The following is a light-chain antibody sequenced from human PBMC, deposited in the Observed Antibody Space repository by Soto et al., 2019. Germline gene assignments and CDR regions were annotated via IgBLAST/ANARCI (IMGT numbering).Light chain of an antibody. V-gene: IGLV2-8*01. CDR2: GVN. Sequence: QSALTQPPSASGSPGQSVTISCTGTSSDVGSYNYVSWYQQHPDKAPKLIIYGVNERPSGVSDRFSGSKSGNTASLTVSGLQAEDEADYYCTSYAGSNNPVVFGGGTQLTVL. CDR1: SSDVGSYNY. J-gene: IGLJ3*02. CDR3: TSYAGSNNPVV.